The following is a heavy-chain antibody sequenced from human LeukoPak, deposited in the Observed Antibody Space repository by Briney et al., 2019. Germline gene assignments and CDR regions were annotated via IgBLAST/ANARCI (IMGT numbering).Heavy chain of an antibody. V-gene: IGHV7-4-1*02. D-gene: IGHD3-10*01. CDR3: ARDYYGSGSYYNDAGDLNAFDI. CDR1: GYIFTSYA. Sequence: ASVKVSCKASGYIFTSYAMNWVRQAPGQGLEWMGWINTNTGSPSYAQDFTGRFVFSLDTSVSTAYLQISSLKAEDTAVYYCARDYYGSGSYYNDAGDLNAFDIWGQGTMVTVSS. J-gene: IGHJ3*02. CDR2: INTNTGSP.